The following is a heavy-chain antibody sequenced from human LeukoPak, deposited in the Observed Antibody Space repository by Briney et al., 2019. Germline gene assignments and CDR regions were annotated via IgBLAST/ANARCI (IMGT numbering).Heavy chain of an antibody. Sequence: GGSLRLSCAASGFTVSSNYMSWVRQAPGKGLEWVSVIYSGGSTYYADSVKGRFTISRDNSKHTLFLQMNSLRAEDTAVYYCAKEASRLAARPIDYWGQGTLVTVSS. V-gene: IGHV3-53*01. CDR2: IYSGGST. J-gene: IGHJ4*02. D-gene: IGHD6-6*01. CDR3: AKEASRLAARPIDY. CDR1: GFTVSSNY.